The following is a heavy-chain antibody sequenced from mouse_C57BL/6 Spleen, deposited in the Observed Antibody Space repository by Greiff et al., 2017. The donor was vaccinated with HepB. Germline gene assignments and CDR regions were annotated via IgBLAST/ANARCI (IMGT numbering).Heavy chain of an antibody. CDR1: GFSLTSYG. J-gene: IGHJ1*03. D-gene: IGHD1-1*01. V-gene: IGHV2-5*01. CDR3: AKYYYGSSSYWYFDV. CDR2: IWRGGST. Sequence: VQLQQSGPGLVQPSQSLSITCTVSGFSLTSYGVHWVRQSPGKGLEWLGVIWRGGSTDYNAAFMSRLSITKDNSKSQVFFKMNSLQADDTAIYYCAKYYYGSSSYWYFDVWGTGTTVTVSS.